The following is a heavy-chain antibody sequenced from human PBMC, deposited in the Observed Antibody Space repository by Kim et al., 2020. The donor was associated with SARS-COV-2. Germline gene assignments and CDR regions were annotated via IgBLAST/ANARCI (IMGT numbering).Heavy chain of an antibody. V-gene: IGHV4-59*01. Sequence: IPPSKTRATIAVDTSQNQYSLELSSVTAADTAVYYCARDKNYYYGMDVWGQGTTVTVSS. CDR3: ARDKNYYYGMDV. J-gene: IGHJ6*02.